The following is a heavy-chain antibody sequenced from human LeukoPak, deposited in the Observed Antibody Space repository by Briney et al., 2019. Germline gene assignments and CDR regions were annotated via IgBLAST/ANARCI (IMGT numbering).Heavy chain of an antibody. Sequence: GGSLRLSCAASGFTFSSYAMHWVRQAPGKGLEWVAVISYDGSNKYYADSVKGRFTISRDNSENTLYLQMNSLRAEDTAVYYCARCNSGYAPPDYWGQGTLVTVSS. D-gene: IGHD5-12*01. CDR3: ARCNSGYAPPDY. CDR2: ISYDGSNK. V-gene: IGHV3-30-3*01. CDR1: GFTFSSYA. J-gene: IGHJ4*02.